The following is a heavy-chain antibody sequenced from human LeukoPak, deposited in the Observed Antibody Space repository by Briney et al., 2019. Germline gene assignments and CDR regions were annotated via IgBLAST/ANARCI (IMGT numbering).Heavy chain of an antibody. Sequence: GGSLRLSCAASGFTFRSYGIHWVRQAPGEGLEWVAVISNDGSNKVYADSVKGRFTISRDNSKNTVYLQMNSLRAEDTAVYYCAKGYSGYDYAFDIWGQGTMVSVSS. D-gene: IGHD5-12*01. CDR2: ISNDGSNK. J-gene: IGHJ3*02. CDR1: GFTFRSYG. CDR3: AKGYSGYDYAFDI. V-gene: IGHV3-30*18.